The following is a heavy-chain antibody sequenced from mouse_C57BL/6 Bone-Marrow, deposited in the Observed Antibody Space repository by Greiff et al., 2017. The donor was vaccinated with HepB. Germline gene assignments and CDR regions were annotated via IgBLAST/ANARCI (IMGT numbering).Heavy chain of an antibody. V-gene: IGHV3-5*01. CDR2: IYYSGTI. CDR3: ARANFYFDY. J-gene: IGHJ2*01. Sequence: EVKLQESGPGLVKPSQTVFLTCTVTGISITTGNSRWSWIRQFPGNKLEWIGYIYYSGTITYTPSLTSRTTITRDTPKNQFFLEMNSLTAEDTATYYCARANFYFDYWGQGTTLTVSS. D-gene: IGHD4-1*01. CDR1: GISITTGNSR.